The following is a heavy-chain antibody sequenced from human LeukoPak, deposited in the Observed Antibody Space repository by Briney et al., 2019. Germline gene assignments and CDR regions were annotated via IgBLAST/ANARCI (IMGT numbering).Heavy chain of an antibody. V-gene: IGHV4-59*11. CDR3: AREGVGPTDDAFDI. Sequence: PSETLSLTCTVSGASFSSHSWSWFRQPPGKGLDWIGYISYTGSTNYNPSLKSRVIISRDTSKSQFSLKLSSVTAADTAVYYCAREGVGPTDDAFDIWGQGTMVTIS. CDR1: GASFSSHS. D-gene: IGHD1-26*01. J-gene: IGHJ3*02. CDR2: ISYTGST.